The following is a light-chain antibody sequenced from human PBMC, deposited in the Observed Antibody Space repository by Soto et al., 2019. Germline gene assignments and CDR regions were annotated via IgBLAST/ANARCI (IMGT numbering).Light chain of an antibody. V-gene: IGKV1-39*01. CDR3: QQSHTIPIT. CDR2: GAS. CDR1: QSISNY. Sequence: DIQLTQSPSSLYVSVVDRVTITCLARQSISNYLNWYQQKPGQAPRLLIYGASNSQSGVPSRFSGSGSGTDFTLTISSLQPEDIATYYCQQSHTIPITFGPGTRLEIK. J-gene: IGKJ5*01.